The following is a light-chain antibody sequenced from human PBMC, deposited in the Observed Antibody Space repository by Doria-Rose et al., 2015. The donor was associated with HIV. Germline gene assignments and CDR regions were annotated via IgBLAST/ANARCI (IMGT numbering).Light chain of an antibody. J-gene: IGKJ1*01. Sequence: EIVMTQSPGTLSLSPGARATLSCMASQRFSSTYLAWYQQKPGQAPSLLIYDGSTRATGIPDRFSASGSGTDFTLTINRLEPEDFALYYCHQYGTSWTFGQGTKVEI. V-gene: IGKV3-20*01. CDR3: HQYGTSWT. CDR2: DGS. CDR1: QRFSSTY.